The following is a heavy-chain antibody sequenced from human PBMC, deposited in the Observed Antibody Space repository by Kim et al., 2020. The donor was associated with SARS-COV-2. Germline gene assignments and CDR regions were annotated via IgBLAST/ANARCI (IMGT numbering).Heavy chain of an antibody. D-gene: IGHD3-10*01. V-gene: IGHV4-34*01. Sequence: SETLSLTCAVYGGSFSGYYWSWIRQPPGKGLEWIGEINHSGSTNYNPSLKSRVTISVDTSKNQFSLKLSSVTAADTAVYYCARGRSGAGSGSYYMSLFYFQHWGQGTLVTVSS. CDR1: GGSFSGYY. J-gene: IGHJ1*01. CDR2: INHSGST. CDR3: ARGRSGAGSGSYYMSLFYFQH.